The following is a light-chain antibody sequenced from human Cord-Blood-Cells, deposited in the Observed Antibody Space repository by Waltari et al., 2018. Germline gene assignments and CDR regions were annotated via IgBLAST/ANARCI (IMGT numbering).Light chain of an antibody. CDR1: QSVSSN. CDR2: GAS. CDR3: QQSYSTPQT. V-gene: IGKV3-15*01. J-gene: IGKJ2*01. Sequence: EIVMTQSPATLSVSPGERATLSCRASQSVSSNLAWYQQKPGQAPRLLIYGASTRATGIPARFSGSGSGTEFTLTISSLQSEDFATYYCQQSYSTPQTFGQGTKLEIK.